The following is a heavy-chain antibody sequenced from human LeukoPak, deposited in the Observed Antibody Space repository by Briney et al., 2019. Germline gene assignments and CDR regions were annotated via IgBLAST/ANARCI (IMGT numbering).Heavy chain of an antibody. V-gene: IGHV3-23*01. CDR2: ISGSGSGT. Sequence: PGGSLRLSCAASGFPFSSYAMGWVRQAPGKGLEWVSSISGSGSGTNYADSVKGRFTISRDNSKNTLYLQMNSLRAEDTAVYYCAKTYIVATTHFDYWGQGALVTVSS. CDR1: GFPFSSYA. D-gene: IGHD5-12*01. CDR3: AKTYIVATTHFDY. J-gene: IGHJ4*02.